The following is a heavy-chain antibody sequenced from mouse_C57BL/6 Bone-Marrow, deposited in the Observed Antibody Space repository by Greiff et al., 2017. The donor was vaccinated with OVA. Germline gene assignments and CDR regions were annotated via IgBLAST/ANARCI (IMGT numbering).Heavy chain of an antibody. D-gene: IGHD1-1*01. Sequence: EVQRVESGGGLVQPGGSLKLSCAASGFTFSDYGMAWVRQAPRKGPEWVAFISNLAYSIYYADTVTGRFTIARENAKNTLYLEMSSLRSEDTAMYYCARLATVVARYFDVWGTGTTVTVSS. CDR1: GFTFSDYG. CDR2: ISNLAYSI. V-gene: IGHV5-15*01. J-gene: IGHJ1*03. CDR3: ARLATVVARYFDV.